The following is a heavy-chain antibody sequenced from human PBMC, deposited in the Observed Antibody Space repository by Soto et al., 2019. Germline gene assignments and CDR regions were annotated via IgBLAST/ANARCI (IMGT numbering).Heavy chain of an antibody. Sequence: SETLSLTCTVSGGSISSGGYYWSWIRQHPGKGLEWIGYIYYSGSTYYNPSLKSRVTISVDTSKNQFSLKLSSVTAADTAVYYCARAPSYGSGSYYGAYSYYFDYWGQGTLVTVSS. D-gene: IGHD3-10*01. CDR1: GGSISSGGYY. J-gene: IGHJ4*02. CDR3: ARAPSYGSGSYYGAYSYYFDY. V-gene: IGHV4-31*03. CDR2: IYYSGST.